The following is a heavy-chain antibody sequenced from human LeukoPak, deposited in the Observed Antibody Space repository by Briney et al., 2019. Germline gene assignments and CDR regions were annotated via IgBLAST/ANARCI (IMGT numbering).Heavy chain of an antibody. D-gene: IGHD6-13*01. CDR1: GFTFSSYA. V-gene: IGHV3-30-3*02. Sequence: GGSLRLSCATSGFTFSSYAMHWVRQAPGKGLEWVAVISHDGTKTYYADSVKGRFTISRDNSKNTLYLQMNSLRAEDTAVYYCAKGKTAAATWEYWGQGTLVTVSS. CDR3: AKGKTAAATWEY. J-gene: IGHJ4*02. CDR2: ISHDGTKT.